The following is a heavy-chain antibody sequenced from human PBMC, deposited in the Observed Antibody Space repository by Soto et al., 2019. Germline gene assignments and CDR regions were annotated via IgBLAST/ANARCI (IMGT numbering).Heavy chain of an antibody. V-gene: IGHV1-18*01. CDR3: AMVYNYVTPTPQDV. CDR2: ISPYSGNT. CDR1: GYIFVNYG. J-gene: IGHJ6*02. Sequence: QVQLVQSGDEVRKPGSSVKVSCKASGYIFVNYGIAWVRQAPGQGLEWMGGISPYSGNTHYASKVQGRLTMPTDTSTRTADRDLGSLPSDATAVYFCAMVYNYVTPTPQDVWGHGTTVTVSS. D-gene: IGHD3-16*01.